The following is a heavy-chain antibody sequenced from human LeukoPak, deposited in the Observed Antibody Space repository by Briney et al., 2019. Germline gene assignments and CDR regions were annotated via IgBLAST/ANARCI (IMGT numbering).Heavy chain of an antibody. CDR1: GFTFSSYS. CDR2: ISSSSSYI. D-gene: IGHD3-22*01. Sequence: GGSLRLSCAASGFTFSSYSMNWVRQAPGKGLEWVSSISSSSSYIYYADSVKGRFTISRDNAKNSLYLQMNSLRAEDTAVYYCAREGYDSRKGIDYWGQGTLVTVSS. V-gene: IGHV3-21*01. CDR3: AREGYDSRKGIDY. J-gene: IGHJ4*02.